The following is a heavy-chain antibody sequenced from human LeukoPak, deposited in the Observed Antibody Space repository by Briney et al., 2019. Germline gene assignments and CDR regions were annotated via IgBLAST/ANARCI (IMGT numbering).Heavy chain of an antibody. Sequence: QPGGSRKLSCAASGFTFISYGMHWFRQAPAKGLEWVAVIGYDGSNKYYADSVKGRFTISRDNSKNTLYLQMNSLRAEDTAVYYCARGGDCSGGSCYELDDYWGQGTLVTVSS. CDR2: IGYDGSNK. D-gene: IGHD2-15*01. CDR1: GFTFISYG. V-gene: IGHV3-33*01. CDR3: ARGGDCSGGSCYELDDY. J-gene: IGHJ4*02.